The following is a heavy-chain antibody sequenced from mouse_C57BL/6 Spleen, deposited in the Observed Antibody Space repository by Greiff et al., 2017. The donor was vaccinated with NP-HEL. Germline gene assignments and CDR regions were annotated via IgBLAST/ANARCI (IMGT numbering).Heavy chain of an antibody. Sequence: QVQLQQSGAELVMPGASVKLSCKASGYTFTSYWMHWVKQRPGQGLEWIGEIDPSDSYTNYNQKFKGKSTLTVDKSSSTAYMQLSSLTSEDSAVYYCALLRYRFAYWGQGTLVTVSA. CDR2: IDPSDSYT. V-gene: IGHV1-69*01. CDR1: GYTFTSYW. J-gene: IGHJ3*01. CDR3: ALLRYRFAY. D-gene: IGHD1-1*01.